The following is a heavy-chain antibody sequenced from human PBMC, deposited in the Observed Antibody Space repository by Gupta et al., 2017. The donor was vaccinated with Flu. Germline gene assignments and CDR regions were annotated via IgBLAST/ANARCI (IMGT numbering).Heavy chain of an antibody. V-gene: IGHV1-18*01. CDR2: ISAYNGNT. Sequence: QVQLVQSGAEVKKPGASVKVSCKASGYTFTSYGISWVRQAPGQGLEWMGWISAYNGNTNYAQKLQGRVTMTTDTSTSTAYMELRSLRSDDTAVYYCARVGCSSTSCYVSYYYYGMDVWGQGTTVTVSS. CDR3: ARVGCSSTSCYVSYYYYGMDV. CDR1: GYTFTSYG. D-gene: IGHD2-2*01. J-gene: IGHJ6*02.